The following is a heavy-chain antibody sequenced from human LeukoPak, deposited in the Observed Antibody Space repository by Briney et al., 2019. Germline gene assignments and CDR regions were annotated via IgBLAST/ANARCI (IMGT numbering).Heavy chain of an antibody. CDR1: GFTFSSYA. D-gene: IGHD1-26*01. CDR3: ARDRLGAKSFDY. Sequence: GGSLRLSCAASGFTFSSYAMSWVRQAPGKGLEWVSAISGSGGSTYYADSVKGRFTISRDNAKNSLYLQMNSLRAEDTAVYYCARDRLGAKSFDYWGQGTLVTVSS. V-gene: IGHV3-23*01. CDR2: ISGSGGST. J-gene: IGHJ4*02.